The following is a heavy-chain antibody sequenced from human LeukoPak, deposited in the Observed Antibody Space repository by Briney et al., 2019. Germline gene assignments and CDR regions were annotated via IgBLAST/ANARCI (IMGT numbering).Heavy chain of an antibody. CDR3: ARSGYSSGWYPFDP. CDR2: INHSGST. CDR1: GGSFSGYY. Sequence: PSETLSLTCAVYGGSFSGYYWSWIRQPPGKGLEWIGEINHSGSTNYNPSLKSRVTISVDTSKNQFSLKLSSVTAADTAVYYCARSGYSSGWYPFDPWGQGTLVTVSS. V-gene: IGHV4-34*01. J-gene: IGHJ5*02. D-gene: IGHD6-19*01.